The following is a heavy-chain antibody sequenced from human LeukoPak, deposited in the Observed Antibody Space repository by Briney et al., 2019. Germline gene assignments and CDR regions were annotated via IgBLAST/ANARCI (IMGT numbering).Heavy chain of an antibody. CDR3: AKALSSSWYRDDY. CDR2: ISGSGDNT. D-gene: IGHD6-13*01. V-gene: IGHV3-23*01. CDR1: GFTFSSYA. J-gene: IGHJ4*02. Sequence: GGSLRLSCAASGFTFSSYAMSWVRQAPGKGLEWVSAISGSGDNTNYADSVKGRFAISRDNSKNTLFLQMNSLRTEDTAVYFCAKALSSSWYRDDYWGQGTLVTVSS.